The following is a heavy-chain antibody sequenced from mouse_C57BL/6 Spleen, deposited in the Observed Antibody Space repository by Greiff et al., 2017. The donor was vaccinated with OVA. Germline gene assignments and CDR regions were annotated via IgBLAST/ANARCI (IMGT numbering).Heavy chain of an antibody. J-gene: IGHJ2*01. Sequence: QVQLQQPGAELVRPGTSVKLSCKASGYTFTSYWMHWVKQRPGQGLEWIGVIDPSDSYTNYNQKFKGKATLTVDTSSSTAYMQLSSLTSEDSAVYYCARDGNDYGSSPYFDYWGQGTTLTVSS. CDR3: ARDGNDYGSSPYFDY. D-gene: IGHD1-1*01. CDR2: IDPSDSYT. CDR1: GYTFTSYW. V-gene: IGHV1-59*01.